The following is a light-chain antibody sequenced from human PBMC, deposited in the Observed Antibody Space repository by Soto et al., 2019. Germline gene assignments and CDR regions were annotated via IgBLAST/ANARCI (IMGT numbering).Light chain of an antibody. CDR2: EVS. CDR3: SSCAGSNNPYV. CDR1: SSDVGGCKF. Sequence: QSALTQPASASGSPGQSVTISCTGTSSDVGGCKFVSWYQQYPGKAPKLIIYEVSKRPSGVPDRFSGFKSANTASLTVSGLRAEDEADYYCSSCAGSNNPYVFGTGTKLTVL. V-gene: IGLV2-8*01. J-gene: IGLJ1*01.